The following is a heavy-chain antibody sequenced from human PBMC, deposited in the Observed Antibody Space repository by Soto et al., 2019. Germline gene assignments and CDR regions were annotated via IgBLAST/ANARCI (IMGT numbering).Heavy chain of an antibody. J-gene: IGHJ4*02. V-gene: IGHV3-64*01. CDR1: GFTFSSYA. Sequence: EVQLVESGGGLVQPGGSLRLSCAASGFTFSSYAMHWVRQAPGKGLEYVSAISSNGGSTYYANSVKGRFTISRDNSKNTLYLQMGSLRAEDMAVYYRARDQGGVLWFGDWGQGTLVTVSS. CDR3: ARDQGGVLWFGD. D-gene: IGHD3-10*01. CDR2: ISSNGGST.